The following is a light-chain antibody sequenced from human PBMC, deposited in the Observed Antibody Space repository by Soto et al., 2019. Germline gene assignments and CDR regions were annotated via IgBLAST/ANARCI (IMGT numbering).Light chain of an antibody. Sequence: EIVLTQSPGTLSLSPGEGATLSCRASQSVSSSYLAWYQQKPGQAPRLLVYGASSRATGIPDRFSGSGSGTDSPLTISRLEPEDFAVYYCQQYGSSPWTFGQGTKVEIK. J-gene: IGKJ1*01. CDR2: GAS. CDR1: QSVSSSY. CDR3: QQYGSSPWT. V-gene: IGKV3-20*01.